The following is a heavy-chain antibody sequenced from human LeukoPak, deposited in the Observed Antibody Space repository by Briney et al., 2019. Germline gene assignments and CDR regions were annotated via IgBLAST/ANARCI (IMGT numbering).Heavy chain of an antibody. CDR1: GFTFNSYS. D-gene: IGHD3-22*01. J-gene: IGHJ4*02. Sequence: GGSLRLSCAASGFTFNSYSMNWVRQAPGKGLEWVSYISRSSDTIYYADSVKGRFTISRDNSKNSLYLQMNSLGAGDAAVYFCARVYYLDSTCYYLDYWGQGTLVTVSS. CDR2: ISRSSDTI. CDR3: ARVYYLDSTCYYLDY. V-gene: IGHV3-48*01.